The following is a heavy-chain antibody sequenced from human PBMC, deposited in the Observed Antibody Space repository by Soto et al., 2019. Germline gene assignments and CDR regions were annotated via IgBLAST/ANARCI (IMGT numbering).Heavy chain of an antibody. Sequence: GEALKISCKGSGYSFTSYWIGWVRQMPGKGLEWMGIIYPGDSDTRYSPSFQGQVTISADKSISTAYLQWSSLKASDTAMYYYARDSGEIHSSSSEWYYYMDVWGKGTTVTVSS. J-gene: IGHJ6*03. D-gene: IGHD6-6*01. CDR3: ARDSGEIHSSSSEWYYYMDV. CDR2: IYPGDSDT. V-gene: IGHV5-51*01. CDR1: GYSFTSYW.